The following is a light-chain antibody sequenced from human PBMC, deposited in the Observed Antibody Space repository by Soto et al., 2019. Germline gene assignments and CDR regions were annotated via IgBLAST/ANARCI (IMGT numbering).Light chain of an antibody. V-gene: IGKV4-1*01. Sequence: DIVMTQSPDSLAVPLGERATINCKSSQRVLSSSDNRDYLSWYQQKPGQPPKLLIYWASTRESGVPDRFSGSGSGTDFTLTISSLQAEDVAVYYCQQYYTTPHTFGQGTKLEI. CDR2: WAS. J-gene: IGKJ2*01. CDR3: QQYYTTPHT. CDR1: QRVLSSSDNRDY.